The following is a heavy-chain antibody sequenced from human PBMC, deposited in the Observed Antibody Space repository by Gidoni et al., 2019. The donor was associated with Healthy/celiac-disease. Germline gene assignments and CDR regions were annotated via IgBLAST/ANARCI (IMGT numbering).Heavy chain of an antibody. J-gene: IGHJ4*02. V-gene: IGHV4-59*01. D-gene: IGHD1-26*01. Sequence: QVQLQESGPGLVKPSETLSLTCTVSGVSIRSYYWSWIRQPPGKGLEWIGYIYYSGSTNYNPSLKSRVTISVDTSKNQFSLKLSSVTAADTAVYYCARASGSYDYDVDFDYWGQGTLVTVSS. CDR1: GVSIRSYY. CDR3: ARASGSYDYDVDFDY. CDR2: IYYSGST.